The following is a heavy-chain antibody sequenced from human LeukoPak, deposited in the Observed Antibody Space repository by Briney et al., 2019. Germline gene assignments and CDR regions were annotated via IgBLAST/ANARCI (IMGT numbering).Heavy chain of an antibody. V-gene: IGHV3-23*01. Sequence: GGSLRLSCAASGFTFSGYAMSWVRQAPGKGLEWVSTVTNNGGGTYYADSVKGRFTISRDNSRNTLSLQMNSLRAEDTAVYYCAKFRGSFSSGWYYDYWGQGTLVTVSS. CDR2: VTNNGGGT. J-gene: IGHJ4*02. CDR3: AKFRGSFSSGWYYDY. D-gene: IGHD6-19*01. CDR1: GFTFSGYA.